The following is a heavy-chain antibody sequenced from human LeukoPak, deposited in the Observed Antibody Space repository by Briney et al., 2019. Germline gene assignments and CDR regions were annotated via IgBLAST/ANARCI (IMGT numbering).Heavy chain of an antibody. CDR2: ISGSGGST. V-gene: IGHV3-23*01. J-gene: IGHJ3*02. CDR3: ARTTGWPGAFDI. D-gene: IGHD1-14*01. Sequence: GGSLRLSCAASGFTFSSYAMSWVRQAPGKGLEWVSAISGSGGSTYYADSVKGRFTISRDNAKNSLYLQMNSLRAEDTAVYYCARTTGWPGAFDIWGQGTMVTVSS. CDR1: GFTFSSYA.